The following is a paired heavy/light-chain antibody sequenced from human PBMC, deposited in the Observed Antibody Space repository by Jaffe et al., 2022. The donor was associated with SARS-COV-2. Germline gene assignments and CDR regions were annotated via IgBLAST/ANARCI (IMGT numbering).Heavy chain of an antibody. J-gene: IGHJ4*02. Sequence: EVQLVESGGGLVQPGGSLRLSCAASGFTFSTYWMHWVRQVPGKGLVWVSRINSDGSTTSYADSVKGRFIISRDNAQNVLYLQMTSLRAEDTAVYYCVRGGGSGRSPFDNWGQGTLVTVSS. CDR3: VRGGGSGRSPFDN. V-gene: IGHV3-74*01. D-gene: IGHD3-10*01. CDR1: GFTFSTYW. CDR2: INSDGSTT.
Light chain of an antibody. CDR3: QQSYSIPYT. CDR1: QSIGLGSY. CDR2: TTS. Sequence: DIQMTQSPSSLSASIGDRVTITCRASQSIGLGSYLNWYQQKPGKAPKLLIYTTSSLQSGVPSRFSGSASGTDFTLTISSLQPEDFATYYCQQSYSIPYTFGQGTKLEI. V-gene: IGKV1-39*01. J-gene: IGKJ2*01.